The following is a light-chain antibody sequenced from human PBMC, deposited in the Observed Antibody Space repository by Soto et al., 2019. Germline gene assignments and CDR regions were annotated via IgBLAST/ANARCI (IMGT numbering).Light chain of an antibody. CDR2: GAS. J-gene: IGKJ4*01. V-gene: IGKV3D-15*01. Sequence: EIVMTQSPATLSVSPGERATLSCRASQDVNIYLAWYQQKPGQAPRLLISGASTRATGIPARFSGSGSGTEVTLTISSLQSEDVAVYYCQQYGNWPLTFGGGTNVEIK. CDR3: QQYGNWPLT. CDR1: QDVNIY.